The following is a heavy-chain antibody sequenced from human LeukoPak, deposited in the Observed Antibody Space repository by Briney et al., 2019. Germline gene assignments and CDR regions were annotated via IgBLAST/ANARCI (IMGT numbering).Heavy chain of an antibody. CDR1: GDSVSSNSAA. CDR3: ARTIVNSSSWYSFDY. J-gene: IGHJ4*02. Sequence: SQTLSLTCAISGDSVSSNSAAWNWIRQSPSRGLEWLGRTYYRSNWGNDYAVSVERRISINPDTSKNQFSLQLNSVTPEDTAVYYCARTIVNSSSWYSFDYWGQGTLVTVSS. D-gene: IGHD6-13*01. V-gene: IGHV6-1*01. CDR2: TYYRSNWGN.